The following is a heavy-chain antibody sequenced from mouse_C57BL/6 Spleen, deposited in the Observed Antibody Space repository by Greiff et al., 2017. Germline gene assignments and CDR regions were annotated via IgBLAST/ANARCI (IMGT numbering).Heavy chain of an antibody. CDR2: ISSGGEYI. CDR3: TRDWMYYFDD. Sequence: EVHLVESGAGLVKPGGSLKLSCAASGFTFSSYAMSWVRQTPEKRLEWVAYISSGGEYIYDADTVKGRFTISRDKARNTLYLPMSSLKSEDTAMYYCTRDWMYYFDDWGQGTTRTVSS. V-gene: IGHV5-9-1*02. J-gene: IGHJ2*01. CDR1: GFTFSSYA.